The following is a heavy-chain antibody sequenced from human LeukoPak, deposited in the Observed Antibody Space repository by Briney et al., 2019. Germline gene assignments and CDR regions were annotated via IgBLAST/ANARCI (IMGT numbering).Heavy chain of an antibody. J-gene: IGHJ4*02. CDR3: ARERRANYYFDY. CDR2: INAGNGNT. CDR1: GYTFTSYA. D-gene: IGHD4/OR15-4a*01. Sequence: ASVKVSCKASGYTFTSYAMHWVRQAPGQRLEWMGWINAGNGNTKYSQKFQGRVTITRDTSASTAYMELSSLRSEDTAVYYCARERRANYYFDYWGQGTLVTVSS. V-gene: IGHV1-3*01.